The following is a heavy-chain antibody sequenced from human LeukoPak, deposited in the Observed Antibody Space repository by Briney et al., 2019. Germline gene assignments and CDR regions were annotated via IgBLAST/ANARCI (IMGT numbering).Heavy chain of an antibody. CDR2: IYYSGST. CDR3: AKDGYGDRDFDY. V-gene: IGHV4-59*01. Sequence: PSETLSLTCTVSGGSSIIVYWCWIRQPPGKGLEWIGYIYYSGSTNYNPSLKSRVSISVDTSKNQFSLNLSSVTAADTAVSYYAKDGYGDRDFDYWGQGTLVTVSS. D-gene: IGHD4-17*01. J-gene: IGHJ4*02. CDR1: GGSSIIVY.